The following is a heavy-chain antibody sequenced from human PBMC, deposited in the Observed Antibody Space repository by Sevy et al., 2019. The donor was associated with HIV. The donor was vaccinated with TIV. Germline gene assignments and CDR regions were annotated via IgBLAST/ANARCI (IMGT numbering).Heavy chain of an antibody. CDR3: ATSYSSNLHRFDY. D-gene: IGHD6-13*01. J-gene: IGHJ4*02. CDR1: GFTFDANG. Sequence: GGSLRLSCAASGFTFDANGMSWVRQAPGKGLEWVSGINWNGGSTGYADFVKGRFTISRDNAKNSLYLQMNNLRAEDTAFYHCATSYSSNLHRFDYWGQGTLVTVSS. CDR2: INWNGGST. V-gene: IGHV3-20*01.